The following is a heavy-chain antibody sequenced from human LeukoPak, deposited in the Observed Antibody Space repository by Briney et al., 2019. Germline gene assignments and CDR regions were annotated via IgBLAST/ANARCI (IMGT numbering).Heavy chain of an antibody. CDR3: ARDWSVGGRRDGYNFFDY. D-gene: IGHD5-24*01. CDR2: ISSSSSYI. V-gene: IGHV3-21*01. Sequence: GGSLRLSCAASGFTFSSYSMNWVRQAPGKGLEWVSSISSSSSYIYYPDSVKGRFTISRDKAKNSLYLQMNSLRAEDTAVYYCARDWSVGGRRDGYNFFDYWGQGTLVTVSS. CDR1: GFTFSSYS. J-gene: IGHJ4*02.